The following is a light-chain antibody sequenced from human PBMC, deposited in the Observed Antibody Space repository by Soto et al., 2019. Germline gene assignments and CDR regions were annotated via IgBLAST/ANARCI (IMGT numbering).Light chain of an antibody. CDR2: QDT. CDR1: KLGEKY. V-gene: IGLV3-1*01. J-gene: IGLJ2*01. Sequence: SYELTQPPSLSVSPGQTATITCSGDKLGEKYVYWYQQRPGQSPVLVIYQDTTRPSGITDRISGSTSGNTATLSISGTQTLDEADYYCQAWDTTSAIFSGGTKLTVL. CDR3: QAWDTTSAI.